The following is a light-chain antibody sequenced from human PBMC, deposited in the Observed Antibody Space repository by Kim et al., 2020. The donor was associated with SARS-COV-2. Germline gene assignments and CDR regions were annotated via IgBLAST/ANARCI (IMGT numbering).Light chain of an antibody. Sequence: LSPGDRATLSCWASQSVGRFLAWYQQTPGLLPRLLIYGASNRATGIPARFSGSGSGTDFTLTISRLEPEDSAVYYCQQRTDWPITFGQGTRLEIK. CDR2: GAS. CDR1: QSVGRF. CDR3: QQRTDWPIT. V-gene: IGKV3-11*01. J-gene: IGKJ5*01.